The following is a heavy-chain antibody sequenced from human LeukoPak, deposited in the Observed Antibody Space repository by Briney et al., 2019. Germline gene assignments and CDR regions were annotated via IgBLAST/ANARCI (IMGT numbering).Heavy chain of an antibody. CDR1: GVSIKTFY. Sequence: ASETLSLTCTVSGVSIKTFYWTWLRQPAGKGLEWVGRVFTSGSTNYNPSLKSRSTMSVDTSKHQFSLNLTSVTAADTAVYHCASNTGTVFDYWGQGALVTVSS. V-gene: IGHV4-4*07. J-gene: IGHJ4*02. CDR2: VFTSGST. D-gene: IGHD7-27*01. CDR3: ASNTGTVFDY.